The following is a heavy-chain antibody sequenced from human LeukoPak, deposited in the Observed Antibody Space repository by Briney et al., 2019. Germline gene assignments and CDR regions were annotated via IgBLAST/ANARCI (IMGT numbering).Heavy chain of an antibody. CDR3: ARQRYYGSGSYYNFLASLNY. V-gene: IGHV4-39*01. Sequence: SETLSLTCTVSGDSISSISYYWDWIRQPPGKGLEWIGSIYYSGSTYYNPSPKSRVTISVDTSKNQFSLKLSSVTAADTAVYYCARQRYYGSGSYYNFLASLNYWGQGTLVTVSS. J-gene: IGHJ4*02. CDR1: GDSISSISYY. D-gene: IGHD3-10*01. CDR2: IYYSGST.